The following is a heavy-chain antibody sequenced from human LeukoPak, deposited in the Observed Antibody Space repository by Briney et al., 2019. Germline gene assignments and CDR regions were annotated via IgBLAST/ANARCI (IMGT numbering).Heavy chain of an antibody. J-gene: IGHJ4*02. CDR3: ASVAARRSPDY. Sequence: NPSETLSLTCAVYGGSFSGYYWSWIRQPPGKGLEWIGEINHSGSTNYNPSLKSRVTISVDTSKNQFSLKLGSVTAADTAVYYCASVAARRSPDYWGQGTLVTVSS. CDR1: GGSFSGYY. V-gene: IGHV4-34*01. D-gene: IGHD6-6*01. CDR2: INHSGST.